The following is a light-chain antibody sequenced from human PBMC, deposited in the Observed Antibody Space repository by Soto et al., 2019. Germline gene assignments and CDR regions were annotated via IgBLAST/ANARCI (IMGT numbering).Light chain of an antibody. V-gene: IGKV3-11*01. CDR2: GAS. J-gene: IGKJ2*01. CDR3: QHRSTG. CDR1: QSVGSY. Sequence: TVLPQSPDTLSLSPGERVTVSCKASQSVGSYLVWYQQKHGQAPRLLIYGASNRATGIPARFSGSGSGTDFTLTISSLEPEDFAVYYCQHRSTGFGQGTKLEIK.